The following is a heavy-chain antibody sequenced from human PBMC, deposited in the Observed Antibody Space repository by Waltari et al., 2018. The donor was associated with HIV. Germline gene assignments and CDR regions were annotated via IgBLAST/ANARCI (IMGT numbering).Heavy chain of an antibody. Sequence: QVQLVQSGAAVKKPGSSVKVYCKASGVSFSSYAISWVRQAPGQGLEWMGGIIPILGAATYAQKFQGRVTITADESTTTAYMELSSLRSEDTAVYFCARPHDASGYDFDYWGQGTLVTVSS. CDR2: IIPILGAA. J-gene: IGHJ4*02. CDR1: GVSFSSYA. V-gene: IGHV1-69*01. CDR3: ARPHDASGYDFDY. D-gene: IGHD3-22*01.